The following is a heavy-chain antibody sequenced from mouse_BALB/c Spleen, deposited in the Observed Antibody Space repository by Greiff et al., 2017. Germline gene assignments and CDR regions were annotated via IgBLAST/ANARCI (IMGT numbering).Heavy chain of an antibody. CDR2: IDPENGDT. D-gene: IGHD2-14*01. CDR1: GFNIKDYY. Sequence: VQLQQSGAELVRSGASVKLSCTASGFNIKDYYMHWVKQRPEQGLEWIGWIDPENGDTEYAPKFQGKATMTADTSSNTAYLQLSSLTSEDTAVYYCTPFYRYDGDMDYWGQGTSVTVSS. CDR3: TPFYRYDGDMDY. V-gene: IGHV14-4*02. J-gene: IGHJ4*01.